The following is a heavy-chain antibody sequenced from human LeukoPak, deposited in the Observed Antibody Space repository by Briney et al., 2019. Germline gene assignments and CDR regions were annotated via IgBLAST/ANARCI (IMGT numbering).Heavy chain of an antibody. J-gene: IGHJ4*02. CDR2: INHSGST. CDR1: GRSFSGYY. Sequence: SETLSLTCAVYGRSFSGYYWSWIRQPPGKGLEWIGEINHSGSTNYNPSLKSRVTISVDTSKNQFSLKLSSMTAADTAVYYCARYFTGRVDYWGQGTLVTVSS. D-gene: IGHD2-8*02. CDR3: ARYFTGRVDY. V-gene: IGHV4-34*01.